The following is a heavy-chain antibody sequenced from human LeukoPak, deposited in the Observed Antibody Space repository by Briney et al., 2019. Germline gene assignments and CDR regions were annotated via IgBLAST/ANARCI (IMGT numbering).Heavy chain of an antibody. Sequence: GGSLRPSCAASGFTFSSYSMNWVRQAPGKGLEWVSSISSSSSYIYYADSVKGRFTISRDNSKNTLYLQMGSLRAEDMAVYYCARGTGGVVVLNYFDYWGQGTLVTVSS. CDR3: ARGTGGVVVLNYFDY. CDR2: ISSSSSYI. CDR1: GFTFSSYS. V-gene: IGHV3-21*01. J-gene: IGHJ4*02. D-gene: IGHD2-15*01.